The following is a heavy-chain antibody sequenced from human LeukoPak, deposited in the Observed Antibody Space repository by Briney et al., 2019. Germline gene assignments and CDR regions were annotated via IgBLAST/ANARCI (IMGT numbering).Heavy chain of an antibody. CDR2: ISYDGSNK. CDR1: GFTFSSYG. J-gene: IGHJ4*02. V-gene: IGHV3-30*03. Sequence: GGSLRLSCAASGFTFSSYGMHWVRQAPGKGLEWVAVISYDGSNKYYADSVKGRFTISRDNSKNTLYLQMNSLRAEDTAVYYCARGPSGYHNTGGQGTLVTVSS. CDR3: ARGPSGYHNT. D-gene: IGHD5-12*01.